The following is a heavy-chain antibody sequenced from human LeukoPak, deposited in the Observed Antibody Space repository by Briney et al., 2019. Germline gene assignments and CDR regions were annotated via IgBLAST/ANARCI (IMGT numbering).Heavy chain of an antibody. Sequence: GGSLRLSCAASGFTFSSYSMNWVRQAPGKGMEWVSSISSSSSYVYYADSVRGRFTISRDDAKNSLYLQMNSLRAEDTAVYYCARSKHAFDIWGQGTMVTVSS. V-gene: IGHV3-21*01. CDR1: GFTFSSYS. CDR3: ARSKHAFDI. J-gene: IGHJ3*02. CDR2: ISSSSSYV.